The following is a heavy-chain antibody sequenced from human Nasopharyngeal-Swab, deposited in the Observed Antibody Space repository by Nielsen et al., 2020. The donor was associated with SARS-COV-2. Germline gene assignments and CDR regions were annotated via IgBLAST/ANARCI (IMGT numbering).Heavy chain of an antibody. CDR2: ISSSSSYI. J-gene: IGHJ6*03. Sequence: GESLKISCAASGFTVSSYSMNWVRQAPGKGLEWVSSISSSSSYIYYADSVKGRFTISRDNAKNSLYLQMNSLRAEDTAVYYCARDRTNDYYYYMDVWGKGTTVTVSS. V-gene: IGHV3-21*01. D-gene: IGHD1-1*01. CDR3: ARDRTNDYYYYMDV. CDR1: GFTVSSYS.